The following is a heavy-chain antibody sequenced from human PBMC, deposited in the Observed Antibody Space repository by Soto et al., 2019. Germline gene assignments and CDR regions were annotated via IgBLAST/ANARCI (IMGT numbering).Heavy chain of an antibody. CDR3: AKAGAWYEDY. CDR1: GFTFSSFA. D-gene: IGHD2-15*01. Sequence: EVQLLESGGDLVQPGGSLRLSCVASGFTFSSFALSWVRQAPGKGLEWVSGISGSGRTTYYADSVKGRFTISRDNSKNTLFLQMSSLRVDDAAVYYCAKAGAWYEDYWGQGTRVTVSS. J-gene: IGHJ4*02. V-gene: IGHV3-23*01. CDR2: ISGSGRTT.